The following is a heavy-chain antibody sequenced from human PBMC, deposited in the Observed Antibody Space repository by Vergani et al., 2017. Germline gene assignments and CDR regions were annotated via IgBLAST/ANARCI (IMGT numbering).Heavy chain of an antibody. J-gene: IGHJ4*02. CDR2: IYYSGST. V-gene: IGHV4-39*01. CDR3: ARHGFWDAQFDY. D-gene: IGHD3-10*01. CDR1: GGSISSSSYY. Sequence: QLQLQESGPGLVKPSETLSLTCTVSGGSISSSSYYWGWIRQPPGKGLEWIGSIYYSGSTYYNPSLKSRVTISVDTSKNQFSLKLTSVTAAYTALYYCARHGFWDAQFDYWGQGTLVTVSS.